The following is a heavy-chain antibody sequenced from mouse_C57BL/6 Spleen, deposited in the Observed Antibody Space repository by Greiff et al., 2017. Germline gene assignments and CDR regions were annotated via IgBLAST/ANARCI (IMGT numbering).Heavy chain of an antibody. D-gene: IGHD2-5*01. V-gene: IGHV5-16*01. CDR2: INYDGSST. CDR1: GFTFSDYY. Sequence: EVKLVESEGGLVQPGSSMKLSCTASGFTFSDYYMAWVRQVPEKGLEWVANINYDGSSTYYLDSLKSRFIISRDNAKNILYLQMSSLKSEDTATYYCARDRGFYSNSPFDYWGQGTTLTVSS. J-gene: IGHJ2*01. CDR3: ARDRGFYSNSPFDY.